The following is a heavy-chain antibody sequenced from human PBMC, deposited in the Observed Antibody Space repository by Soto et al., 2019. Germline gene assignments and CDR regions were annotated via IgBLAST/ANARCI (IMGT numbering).Heavy chain of an antibody. CDR3: ARGQRSDHFFDY. V-gene: IGHV4-34*01. CDR2: INPDGAT. D-gene: IGHD3-3*02. CDR1: GGSFSGYY. J-gene: IGHJ4*02. Sequence: PETLSLTCAVYGGSFSGYYWDWIRQPPGKGLEWIGEINPDGATNYTPSLRGRVTISIDTSRNQFSLKLSSVTAADTAVYYCARGQRSDHFFDYWGQGALVTVYS.